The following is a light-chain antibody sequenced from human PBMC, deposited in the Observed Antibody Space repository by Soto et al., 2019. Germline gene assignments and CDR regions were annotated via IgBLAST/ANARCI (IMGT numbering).Light chain of an antibody. J-gene: IGLJ3*02. CDR2: STS. Sequence: QTVVTQEPSLTVSPGGTVTLTCASSTGEVTSDYYPKWVQQKPGQAPREMIYSTSRKHSWTTARFAGSLLGGKAALTLSGVQPGDEAEYYCLLHYGSAQVFGGGTKLTVL. CDR3: LLHYGSAQV. V-gene: IGLV7-43*01. CDR1: TGEVTSDYY.